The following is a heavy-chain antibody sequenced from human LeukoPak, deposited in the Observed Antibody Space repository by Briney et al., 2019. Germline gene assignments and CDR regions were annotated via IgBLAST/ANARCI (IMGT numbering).Heavy chain of an antibody. CDR3: AAGVLGIAVAGAQVDY. CDR1: GSTFTSSA. V-gene: IGHV1-58*01. J-gene: IGHJ4*02. Sequence: SVKVSCKASGSTFTSSAVQWVRQARGQRLEWIGWIVVGSGNTNYAQKFQERVTITRDMSTSTAYMELSSLRSEDTAVYYCAAGVLGIAVAGAQVDYWGQGTLVTVSS. D-gene: IGHD6-19*01. CDR2: IVVGSGNT.